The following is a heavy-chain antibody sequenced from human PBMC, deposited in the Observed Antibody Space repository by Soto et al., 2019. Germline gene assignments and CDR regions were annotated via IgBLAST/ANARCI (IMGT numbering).Heavy chain of an antibody. CDR1: GFTFSSYG. CDR3: ARDQYCSSTSCYTAARGTYAFDI. V-gene: IGHV3-33*01. CDR2: IWYDGSNK. D-gene: IGHD2-2*02. J-gene: IGHJ3*02. Sequence: QVQLVESGGGVVQPGRSLRLSCAASGFTFSSYGMHWVRQAPGKGLEWVAVIWYDGSNKYYADSVKGRFTISRDNSKNTLYLQMNSLRAEDTAVYYCARDQYCSSTSCYTAARGTYAFDIWSQGTMVTVSS.